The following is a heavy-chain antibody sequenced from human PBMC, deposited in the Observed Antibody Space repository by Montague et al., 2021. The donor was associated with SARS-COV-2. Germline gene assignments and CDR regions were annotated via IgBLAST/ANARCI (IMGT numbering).Heavy chain of an antibody. D-gene: IGHD3-9*01. CDR2: IDHGGKT. J-gene: IGHJ3*01. Sequence: SETLSLTCAVYGGSFSGYHWTWIRQAPGKGLEWIAEIDHGGKTNYNPSLKSRTTISVDTSTHQVSLKMTSVTAADTAMYYCARDKPVRGQMRHFELFLSGPFDVWGQGTLVTVSS. V-gene: IGHV4-34*01. CDR1: GGSFSGYH. CDR3: ARDKPVRGQMRHFELFLSGPFDV.